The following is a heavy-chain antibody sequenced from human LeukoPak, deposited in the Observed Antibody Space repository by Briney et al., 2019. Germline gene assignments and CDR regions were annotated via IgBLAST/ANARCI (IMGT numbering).Heavy chain of an antibody. Sequence: PGGSLRLSCVASGFTFSIYAMSWVRQAPGKGLEWVSPVSGSASSTYYADSVKGRFTISRDNSKSTLYLQMNTLRAEDTAVYYCAKMEGKSFYYDSSGSSLEYWGQGALVSVSS. D-gene: IGHD3-22*01. V-gene: IGHV3-23*01. CDR1: GFTFSIYA. CDR2: VSGSASST. CDR3: AKMEGKSFYYDSSGSSLEY. J-gene: IGHJ4*02.